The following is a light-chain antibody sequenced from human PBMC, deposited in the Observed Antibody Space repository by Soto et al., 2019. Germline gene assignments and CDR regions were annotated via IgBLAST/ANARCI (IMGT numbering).Light chain of an antibody. J-gene: IGKJ1*01. CDR1: QSVRGH. CDR2: ATS. Sequence: ETVMTQSPATLSVSPGERATLSCRTSQSVRGHLAWYQQKPGQIPRLLIYATSTRATGTPARFSGTGSETEFTLTISSLQSEDFAVYYCQQYDHWLPAFGQGTNVEIK. CDR3: QQYDHWLPA. V-gene: IGKV3-15*01.